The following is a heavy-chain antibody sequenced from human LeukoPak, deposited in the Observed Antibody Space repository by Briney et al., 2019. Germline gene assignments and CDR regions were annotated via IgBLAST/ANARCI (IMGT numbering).Heavy chain of an antibody. D-gene: IGHD3-10*01. V-gene: IGHV3-23*01. CDR1: GFTFSSYA. CDR2: ISGSGGST. J-gene: IGHJ5*02. CDR3: AKGARFGELLSWFDP. Sequence: GGSLRLSCAASGFTFSSYAMSWVRQAPGKGLEWVSAISGSGGSTYYADSVKGRFTIFRDNSKNTLYLQMNSLRAEDTAVYYCAKGARFGELLSWFDPWGQGTLVTVSS.